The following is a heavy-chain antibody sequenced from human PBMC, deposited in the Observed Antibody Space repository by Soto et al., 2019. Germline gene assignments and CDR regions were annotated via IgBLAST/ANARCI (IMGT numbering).Heavy chain of an antibody. J-gene: IGHJ5*02. CDR1: GGSISSYY. Sequence: SETLSLTCTVSGGSISSYYWSWIRQPPGKGLEWIGYIYYSGSTNYNPSLKSRVTISVDTSKNQFSLKLSSVTAADTAVYYCARVESYYGFTFEPWGQGTLVTVSS. CDR2: IYYSGST. CDR3: ARVESYYGFTFEP. D-gene: IGHD3-10*01. V-gene: IGHV4-59*01.